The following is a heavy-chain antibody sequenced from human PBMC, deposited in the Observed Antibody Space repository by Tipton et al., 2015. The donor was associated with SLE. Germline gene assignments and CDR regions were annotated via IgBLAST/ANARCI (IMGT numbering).Heavy chain of an antibody. CDR3: ARAIGVHYFNV. D-gene: IGHD3-16*01. Sequence: TLSLTCTVSGGSITSTVSYWAWIRQPPGKGLEWIGSSDHSGDTYYSPSLKRRVAISVDMSKKQFSLRLTSMTAADTAVYYCARAIGVHYFNVWGQGTLVTVSS. CDR2: SDHSGDT. CDR1: GGSITSTVSY. V-gene: IGHV4-39*07. J-gene: IGHJ4*02.